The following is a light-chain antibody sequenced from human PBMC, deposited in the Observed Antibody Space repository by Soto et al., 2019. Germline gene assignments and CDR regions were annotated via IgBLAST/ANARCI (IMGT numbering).Light chain of an antibody. J-gene: IGLJ1*01. CDR1: SSDVGGYNS. Sequence: QSALTQSPSASGSPGPSVTISCTGTSSDVGGYNSVSWYQQHPGKAPKLMIYEVSRRPSGVPDHSAGSKSGKAASLPVAGLPAEDEADYYCSSYAGSNNLVFGTGTKLTVL. CDR3: SSYAGSNNLV. V-gene: IGLV2-8*01. CDR2: EVS.